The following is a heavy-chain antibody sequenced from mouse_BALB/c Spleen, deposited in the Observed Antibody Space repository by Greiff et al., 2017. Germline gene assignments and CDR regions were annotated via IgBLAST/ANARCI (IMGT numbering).Heavy chain of an antibody. J-gene: IGHJ2*01. V-gene: IGHV14-1*02. CDR3: ARFWDYFDY. Sequence: DVQLQESGAELVRQGALVKLSCKASGFNIKDYYMHWVKQRPEQGLEWIGWIDPENGNTIYDPKFQGKASITADTSSNTAYLQLSSLTSEDTAVYYCARFWDYFDYWGQGTTLTVSS. D-gene: IGHD4-1*01. CDR2: IDPENGNT. CDR1: GFNIKDYY.